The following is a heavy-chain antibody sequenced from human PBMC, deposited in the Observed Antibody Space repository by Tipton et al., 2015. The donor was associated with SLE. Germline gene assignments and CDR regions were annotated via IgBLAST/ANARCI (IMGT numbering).Heavy chain of an antibody. D-gene: IGHD5-18*01. CDR1: GYSISSGYY. CDR2: IYQSGRT. CDR3: ARHGYEEYFDY. Sequence: TLSLTCTVSGYSISSGYYWGWIRHPPGKGLEWIGSIYQSGRTIYNPSLKSRATVSVDPSKNQFSLNLSSVTAADTAVYYCARHGYEEYFDYWGQGTLVTVSS. V-gene: IGHV4-38-2*02. J-gene: IGHJ4*02.